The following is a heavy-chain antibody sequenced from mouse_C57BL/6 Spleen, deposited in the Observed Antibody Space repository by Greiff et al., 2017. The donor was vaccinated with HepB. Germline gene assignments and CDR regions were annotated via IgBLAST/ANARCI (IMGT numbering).Heavy chain of an antibody. D-gene: IGHD1-1*01. Sequence: QVQLQQPGTELVKPGASVKLSCKASGYTFTSYWMHWVKQRPGQGLEWIGNINPSNGGTNYNEKFKSKATLTVDKSSSTAYMQLSSLTSEDSAVYYCARGGVITTVVAQSYWYFDVWGTGTTVTVSS. CDR1: GYTFTSYW. CDR3: ARGGVITTVVAQSYWYFDV. CDR2: INPSNGGT. J-gene: IGHJ1*03. V-gene: IGHV1-53*01.